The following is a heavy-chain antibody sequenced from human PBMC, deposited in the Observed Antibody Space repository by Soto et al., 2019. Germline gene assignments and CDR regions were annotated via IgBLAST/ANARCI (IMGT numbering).Heavy chain of an antibody. D-gene: IGHD3-22*01. J-gene: IGHJ4*02. Sequence: ESGGGLVKPGGSLRLSCAASGISFSDYHMNWVRQAPGKGLEWVASITPSGRFINYADSVEGRFFISRDNTKNSLFLQMNSIRGEDTAVYYCAGTYDPADYWGQRTLVVVSS. CDR1: GISFSDYH. V-gene: IGHV3-21*01. CDR3: AGTYDPADY. CDR2: ITPSGRFI.